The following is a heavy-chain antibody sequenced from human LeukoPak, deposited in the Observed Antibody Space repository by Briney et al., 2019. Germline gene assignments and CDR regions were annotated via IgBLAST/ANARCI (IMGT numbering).Heavy chain of an antibody. J-gene: IGHJ4*02. CDR3: AKDPGDYAIDYYFDY. D-gene: IGHD4-17*01. CDR1: GFIFSNDA. Sequence: GGSLRLSCAASGFIFSNDAMHWVRQAPGKGLEWVAFIWFDGSNKHYADSVKGRFTISRDNSEDTLYLQMNSLRAEDTAVYYCAKDPGDYAIDYYFDYWGQGTLVTVSS. CDR2: IWFDGSNK. V-gene: IGHV3-30*02.